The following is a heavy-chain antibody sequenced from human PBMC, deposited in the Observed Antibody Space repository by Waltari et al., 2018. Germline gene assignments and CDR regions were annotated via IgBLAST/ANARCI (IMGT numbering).Heavy chain of an antibody. CDR2: IYAAGST. CDR1: GFPFRSNH. D-gene: IGHD5-18*01. Sequence: EVQLVESGGALVHPGGSLRLSCAASGFPFRSNHVAWVRQAPGKGMEWVSIIYAAGSTYYADSVMCRFTISRDNSKNTLHLQMNSLRSEDTAIYYCATARDEETAMVYFDHWGEGSLVSVSS. J-gene: IGHJ4*02. V-gene: IGHV3-66*02. CDR3: ATARDEETAMVYFDH.